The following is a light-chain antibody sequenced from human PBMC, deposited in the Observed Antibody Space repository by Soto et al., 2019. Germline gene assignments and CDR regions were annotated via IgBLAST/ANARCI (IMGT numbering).Light chain of an antibody. CDR3: QQSYSTPLT. CDR2: AAS. Sequence: DIQMTQSPSSLSASVGDSVTITCRASQSISSYLNWYQQKPGKAPKLLIYAASSLQSGVPSRFSSSGSGTDFTLTISRLQPEDFATYYCQQSYSTPLTVGGGTKVEIK. CDR1: QSISSY. J-gene: IGKJ4*01. V-gene: IGKV1-39*01.